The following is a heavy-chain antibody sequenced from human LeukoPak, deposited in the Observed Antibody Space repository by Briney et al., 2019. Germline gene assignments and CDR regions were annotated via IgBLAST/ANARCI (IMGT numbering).Heavy chain of an antibody. V-gene: IGHV3-15*01. CDR1: GFTFSNAW. J-gene: IGHJ6*04. D-gene: IGHD2-2*01. Sequence: GGSLRLSCAASGFTFSNAWMSWVRQAPGKGLEWVGRIKSKTDGGTTDYAAPVKGRFTISRDDSKNTLYLQMNSLKTEDTAVYYCTTGPVGDYYYGMDVWGKGTTVTVSS. CDR3: TTGPVGDYYYGMDV. CDR2: IKSKTDGGTT.